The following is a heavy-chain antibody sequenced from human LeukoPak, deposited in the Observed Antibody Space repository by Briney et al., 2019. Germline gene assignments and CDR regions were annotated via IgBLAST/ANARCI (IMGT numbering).Heavy chain of an antibody. J-gene: IGHJ4*02. D-gene: IGHD6-19*01. Sequence: PGGSLRLSCAASGFTFSSYAMSWVRQAPGKGLEWVSAISGSGDSTYYADSVKGRFAISRDNSKNTLYLQVNSLRSEDTAVYYCAKALYPRYSSGWYGDYWGQGTLVTVSS. CDR3: AKALYPRYSSGWYGDY. V-gene: IGHV3-23*01. CDR1: GFTFSSYA. CDR2: ISGSGDST.